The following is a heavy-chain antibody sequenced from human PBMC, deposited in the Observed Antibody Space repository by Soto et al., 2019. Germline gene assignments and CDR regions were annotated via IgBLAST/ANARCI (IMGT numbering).Heavy chain of an antibody. D-gene: IGHD2-15*01. CDR3: ARAGGYCSGGSCYSGDNAFDI. Sequence: QVQLVQSGAEVKKPGSSVKVSCKASGGTFSSYTISWVRQAPGQGLEWMGRIIPILGIANYAQKFQGRVTITADKSTSTAYMELSSLRSEDTAVYYCARAGGYCSGGSCYSGDNAFDIWGQGTMVTVSS. J-gene: IGHJ3*02. CDR1: GGTFSSYT. CDR2: IIPILGIA. V-gene: IGHV1-69*02.